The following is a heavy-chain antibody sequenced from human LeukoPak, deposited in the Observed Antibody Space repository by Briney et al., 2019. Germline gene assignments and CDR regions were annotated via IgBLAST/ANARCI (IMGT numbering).Heavy chain of an antibody. J-gene: IGHJ6*03. CDR2: INPNSGGT. D-gene: IGHD3-10*01. CDR3: ARGGVPVYYYYMDI. V-gene: IGHV1-2*02. Sequence: APVKVSCKASGYTFTGYYMHWVRQAPGQGLEWMGWINPNSGGTNYAQKFQGRVTMTRDTPISTAYMELTSLRSDDTAVYYCARGGVPVYYYYMDIWGKGTTVTISS. CDR1: GYTFTGYY.